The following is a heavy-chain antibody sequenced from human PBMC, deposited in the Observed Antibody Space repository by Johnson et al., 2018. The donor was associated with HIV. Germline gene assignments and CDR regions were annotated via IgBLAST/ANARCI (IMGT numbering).Heavy chain of an antibody. CDR1: GFTFSSNA. CDR3: AKGSGSGWLRDAFDI. D-gene: IGHD6-19*01. J-gene: IGHJ3*02. Sequence: QVQLVESGGGVVQPGGSLRLSCAASGFTFSSNAMHWVRQAPGKGLEWVAFIVYDGSKKYYADSVKGRFTISRENSKNTLYLEMNSLRAEDTAVYYCAKGSGSGWLRDAFDIWGQGTMVTVSS. V-gene: IGHV3-30*02. CDR2: IVYDGSKK.